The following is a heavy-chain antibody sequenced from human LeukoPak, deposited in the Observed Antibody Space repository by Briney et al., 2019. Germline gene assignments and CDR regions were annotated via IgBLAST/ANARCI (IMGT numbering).Heavy chain of an antibody. CDR2: ISSSGSLM. CDR3: AREGSDYVFDY. J-gene: IGHJ4*02. V-gene: IGHV3-21*05. Sequence: GGSLRLSCAASGFIFSNYWMNWVRQAPGRGLEWVSYISSSGSLMYCADSVKGRFTISRDNAKNSLYLQMNSLRAEDTAVYYCAREGSDYVFDYWGQGTLVTVSS. D-gene: IGHD4-17*01. CDR1: GFIFSNYW.